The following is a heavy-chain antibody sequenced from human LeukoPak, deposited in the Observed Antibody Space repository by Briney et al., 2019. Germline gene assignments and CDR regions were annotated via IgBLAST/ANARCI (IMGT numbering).Heavy chain of an antibody. J-gene: IGHJ6*03. Sequence: SQTLSLTCSVSGGSLSSGSYYWSWIRQPAGKGLEWIGRIYTSGSTNYNPSLKSRVTISVDTSKNQFSLKLSSVTAADTAVYYCARDRGVRTYYYMDVWGKGTTVTVSS. V-gene: IGHV4-61*02. D-gene: IGHD3-10*01. CDR1: GGSLSSGSYY. CDR2: IYTSGST. CDR3: ARDRGVRTYYYMDV.